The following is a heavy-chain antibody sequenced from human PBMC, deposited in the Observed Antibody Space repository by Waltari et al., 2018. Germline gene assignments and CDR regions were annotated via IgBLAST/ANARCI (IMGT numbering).Heavy chain of an antibody. Sequence: QVQLQESGPGLVKPSETLALTCTVSGGSISSYYWSWIRQPAGKGLEWMGRIYTSGSTNYNPSLKSRVTMSVDTSKNQFSLKLSSVTAADTAVYYCARGASSTSWGPYYYYYMDVWGKGTTVTISS. CDR3: ARGASSTSWGPYYYYYMDV. J-gene: IGHJ6*03. CDR1: GGSISSYY. D-gene: IGHD2-2*01. V-gene: IGHV4-4*07. CDR2: IYTSGST.